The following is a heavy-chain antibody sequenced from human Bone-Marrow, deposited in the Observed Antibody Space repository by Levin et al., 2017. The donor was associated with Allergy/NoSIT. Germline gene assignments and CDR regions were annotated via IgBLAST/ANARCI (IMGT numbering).Heavy chain of an antibody. V-gene: IGHV3-43*01. CDR3: AKDLEITGISVDGPFDY. Sequence: GESLKISCAASGFKFDDYTMHWVRQAPGKGLEWVSLISWDGASTLYADSVKGRFSVSRDNSKNFLYVQMNSLRTEDTALYYCAKDLEITGISVDGPFDYWGQGTLVTVSS. CDR2: ISWDGAST. D-gene: IGHD6-19*01. CDR1: GFKFDDYT. J-gene: IGHJ4*02.